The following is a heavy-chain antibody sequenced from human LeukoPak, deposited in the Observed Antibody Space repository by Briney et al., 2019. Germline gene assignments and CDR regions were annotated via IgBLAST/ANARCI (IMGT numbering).Heavy chain of an antibody. CDR1: GFTFSDNY. J-gene: IGHJ4*02. V-gene: IGHV3-11*04. CDR3: VIAPQGYYFDY. Sequence: GGSLRLSCAASGFTFSDNYMISIRQAPGKGLEWVSYIDTSGSAMYYAVPVKGRFTISRDNARNSLYLQMNSLRAEDTAVYYCVIAPQGYYFDYWGQGTLVTVSS. CDR2: IDTSGSAM.